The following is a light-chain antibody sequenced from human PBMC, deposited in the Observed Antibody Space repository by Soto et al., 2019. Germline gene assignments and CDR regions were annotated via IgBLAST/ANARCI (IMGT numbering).Light chain of an antibody. CDR3: QVWDSSGDWI. J-gene: IGLJ2*01. CDR1: NIGSKR. CDR2: NDN. Sequence: SYELTQSSSVSVAPGQTARITCGGNNIGSKRVLWYQHKAGQAPVLAVYNDNVRPSGIPERFSGSNSGNTATLIISRVEGGDEADYYCQVWDSSGDWIFGGGTKLTVL. V-gene: IGLV3-21*02.